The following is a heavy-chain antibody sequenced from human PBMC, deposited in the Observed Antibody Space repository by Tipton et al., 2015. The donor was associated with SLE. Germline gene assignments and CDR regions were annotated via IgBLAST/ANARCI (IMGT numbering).Heavy chain of an antibody. V-gene: IGHV4-59*08. D-gene: IGHD6-13*01. J-gene: IGHJ4*02. Sequence: TLSLTCTVSGGSVSSYDWSWIRQPPGKGLQWIGYNYNSGSSSYNPSLKSRVTISVDTSKNQFSLKLSSVTAADTAVYYCARHDQGYSSSWYYFDYWGQGTLVTVSS. CDR2: NYNSGSS. CDR1: GGSVSSYD. CDR3: ARHDQGYSSSWYYFDY.